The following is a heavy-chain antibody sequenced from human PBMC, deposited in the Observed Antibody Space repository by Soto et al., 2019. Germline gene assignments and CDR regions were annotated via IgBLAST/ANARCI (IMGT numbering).Heavy chain of an antibody. Sequence: ASVKFSCTSSGYGFTNHGISWVRQAPGQGLEWMGWISGHEGKTKYARKFQGRVTMTTDTSTSTAYMEMNSLRYDDTAVYYCARDFYHLDYYFDLWGKRTPATVS. J-gene: IGHJ4*02. D-gene: IGHD1-1*01. CDR3: ARDFYHLDYYFDL. CDR2: ISGHEGKT. V-gene: IGHV1-18*01. CDR1: GYGFTNHG.